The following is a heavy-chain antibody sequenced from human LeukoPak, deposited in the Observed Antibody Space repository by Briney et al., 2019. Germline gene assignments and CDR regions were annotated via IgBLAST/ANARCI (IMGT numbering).Heavy chain of an antibody. J-gene: IGHJ6*02. Sequence: GGSLRLSCAASGFIFSSHGMHWVRQAPGKGLEWVANIKQDGSEKYYVGSVKGRFTVSRDNAKGSLFLQMNSLRAEDTAVYYCARWFTSTFRHFYYYYGLDVWGQGTTVTVSS. CDR2: IKQDGSEK. V-gene: IGHV3-7*01. CDR1: GFIFSSHG. D-gene: IGHD2-2*01. CDR3: ARWFTSTFRHFYYYYGLDV.